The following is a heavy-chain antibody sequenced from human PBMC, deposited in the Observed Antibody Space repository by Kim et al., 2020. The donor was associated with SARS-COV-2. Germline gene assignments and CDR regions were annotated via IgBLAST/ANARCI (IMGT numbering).Heavy chain of an antibody. J-gene: IGHJ3*02. Sequence: ASVKVSCKASGYTFTSYAMHWVRQAPGQRLEWMGWINAGNGNTKYSQKFQGRVTITRDTSASTAYMELSSLRSEDTAVYYCAIDHYYDSSGYTLFGAFVIWGQGTMVTGSS. CDR3: AIDHYYDSSGYTLFGAFVI. CDR1: GYTFTSYA. D-gene: IGHD3-22*01. CDR2: INAGNGNT. V-gene: IGHV1-3*01.